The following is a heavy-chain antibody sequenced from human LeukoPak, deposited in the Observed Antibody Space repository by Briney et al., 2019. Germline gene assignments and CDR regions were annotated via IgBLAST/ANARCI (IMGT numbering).Heavy chain of an antibody. D-gene: IGHD6-13*01. V-gene: IGHV3-11*01. CDR2: ISSSGSTI. CDR3: AREHRIAHAFDI. Sequence: GGSLRLSCAASGFTFSNYWMSWVRQAPGKGLEWVSYISSSGSTIYYADSVKGRFTISRDNAKNSLYLQMNSLRAEDTAVYYCAREHRIAHAFDIWGQGTMVTVSS. J-gene: IGHJ3*02. CDR1: GFTFSNYW.